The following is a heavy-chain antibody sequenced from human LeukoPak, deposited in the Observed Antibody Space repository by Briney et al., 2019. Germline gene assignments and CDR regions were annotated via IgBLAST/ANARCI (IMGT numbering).Heavy chain of an antibody. CDR1: GFTFSSYA. D-gene: IGHD4-23*01. CDR2: ISYDGSNK. V-gene: IGHV3-30-3*01. J-gene: IGHJ4*02. CDR3: AREQKGKTFDY. Sequence: GRSLRLSCAASGFTFSSYAMHWVRQAPGKGLEWVAVISYDGSNKYYADSVKGRFTISRDNSKNTLYLQMNSLRAEDTAVYYCAREQKGKTFDYWGQGTLVTVSS.